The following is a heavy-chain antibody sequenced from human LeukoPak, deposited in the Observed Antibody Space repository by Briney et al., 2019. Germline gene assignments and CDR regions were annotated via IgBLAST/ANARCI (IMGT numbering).Heavy chain of an antibody. CDR2: INPSGGST. CDR1: GYTFTSYY. CDR3: ASRKGYYYDSSGYYYSRFDY. J-gene: IGHJ4*02. V-gene: IGHV1-46*01. D-gene: IGHD3-22*01. Sequence: ASVKVSCKASGYTFTSYYMHWVRQAPGQGLEWMGIINPSGGSTSYAQKFQGRVTMTRDTSTSTAYMELSSLRSEDTAVYYCASRKGYYYDSSGYYYSRFDYWGQGTLVTVSS.